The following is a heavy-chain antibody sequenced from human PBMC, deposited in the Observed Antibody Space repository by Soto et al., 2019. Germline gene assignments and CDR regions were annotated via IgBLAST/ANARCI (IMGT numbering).Heavy chain of an antibody. J-gene: IGHJ6*02. CDR1: GGSISSSSYY. V-gene: IGHV4-39*01. CDR2: IYYSGST. D-gene: IGHD5-18*01. CDR3: ACIFSGGYGYGFYYYGMDV. Sequence: QLQLQESGPGLVKPSETLSLTCTVSGGSISSSSYYWGWIRQPPGKWLEWIGSIYYSGSTYYNPSLKSRVTLSVETSKNQFSLKLSSVTAADTAVYYCACIFSGGYGYGFYYYGMDVWGQGTTVTVSS.